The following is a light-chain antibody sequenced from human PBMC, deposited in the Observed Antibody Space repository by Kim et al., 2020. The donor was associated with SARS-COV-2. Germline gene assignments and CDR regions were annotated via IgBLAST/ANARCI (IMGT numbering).Light chain of an antibody. CDR2: KDS. Sequence: VSPGQTASIPCSGHKLGDKYVSWYQQKPGQSPVLVMYKDSTRPSGIPERFSGSNSGNTATLTVSGTQAVDEADYYCQAWDSTTAAFGGGTTLTVL. CDR3: QAWDSTTAA. V-gene: IGLV3-1*01. J-gene: IGLJ3*02. CDR1: KLGDKY.